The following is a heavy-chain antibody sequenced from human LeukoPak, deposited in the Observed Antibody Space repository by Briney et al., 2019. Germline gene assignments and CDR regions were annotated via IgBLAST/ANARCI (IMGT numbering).Heavy chain of an antibody. J-gene: IGHJ4*02. V-gene: IGHV3-9*01. CDR1: GFTFDDYA. D-gene: IGHD6-13*01. Sequence: GGSLRLSCAASGFTFDDYAMHWVRQAPGKGLEWVSGISWNSGGIGYADSVKSRFTISRDNAKNSLYLQMNSLRAEDTALYYCAKGKIAAAGTTTSLFDYWGQGTLVTVSS. CDR2: ISWNSGGI. CDR3: AKGKIAAAGTTTSLFDY.